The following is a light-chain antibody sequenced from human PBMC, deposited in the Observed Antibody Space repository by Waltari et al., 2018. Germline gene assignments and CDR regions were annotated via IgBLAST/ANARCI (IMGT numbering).Light chain of an antibody. V-gene: IGLV2-14*01. CDR2: EVS. Sequence: QSALTQPASVPGSPGPSITISCPGTDSDVGAYDFVSRYQQHPGKAPHLIIYEVSNRPSGISNRFSASKSGNTASLTISGLQAEDEADYYCSSYTTSSAPGVFGTGTRVTVL. J-gene: IGLJ1*01. CDR1: DSDVGAYDF. CDR3: SSYTTSSAPGV.